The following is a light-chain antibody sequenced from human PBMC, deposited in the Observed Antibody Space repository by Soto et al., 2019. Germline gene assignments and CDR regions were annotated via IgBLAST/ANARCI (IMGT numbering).Light chain of an antibody. J-gene: IGKJ4*01. Sequence: DVVVTQSTLSLPVTLGQPASISRGSIEVLLYSDRNTYLTWFHQRPGQSPRRLIYKVSNRDSGVPDRFSGSGSGTDFTLKISRVEAEDVGVYYCMQGTHRPLTFGGGTKVDIK. CDR2: KVS. CDR3: MQGTHRPLT. CDR1: EVLLYSDRNTY. V-gene: IGKV2-30*01.